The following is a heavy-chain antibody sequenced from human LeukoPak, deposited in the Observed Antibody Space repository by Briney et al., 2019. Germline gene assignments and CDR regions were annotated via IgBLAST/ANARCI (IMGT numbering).Heavy chain of an antibody. J-gene: IGHJ3*02. CDR3: ATTIVATKFDAFDI. V-gene: IGHV4-59*11. Sequence: PSETLSLTCTVSGGSISSHYWSWIRQPPGKGLEWIGYIYYSGSTNYNPSLKSRVTISVDTSKNQFSLKLSSVTAADTAVYYCATTIVATKFDAFDIWGQGTMVTVSS. CDR2: IYYSGST. CDR1: GGSISSHY. D-gene: IGHD5-12*01.